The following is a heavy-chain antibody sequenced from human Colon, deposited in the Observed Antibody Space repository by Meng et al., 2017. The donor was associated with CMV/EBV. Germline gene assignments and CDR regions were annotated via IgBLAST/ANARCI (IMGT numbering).Heavy chain of an antibody. V-gene: IGHV3-7*03. CDR2: IKQDGSEK. CDR3: AQDDWEGLDS. J-gene: IGHJ5*01. D-gene: IGHD3-9*01. CDR1: GFTFSKYW. Sequence: GGSLRLSCATSGFTFSKYWMSWVRQAPGKGLEWVANIKQDGSEKYYVDSVKGRFTISRDNAKNTLYLEMNILGADDTAIYYCAQDDWEGLDSWGQGTLVTVSS.